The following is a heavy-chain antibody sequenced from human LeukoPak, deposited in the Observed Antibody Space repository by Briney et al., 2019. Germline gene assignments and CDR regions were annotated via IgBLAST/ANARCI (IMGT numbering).Heavy chain of an antibody. D-gene: IGHD4-17*01. CDR3: ARAVTTLGVAFDI. Sequence: SETLSLTCTVSGGSISSYYWNWIRQPPGKGLEWIGEINHSGSTNYNPSLKSRVTISVDTSKNQFSLKLSSVTAADTAVYYCARAVTTLGVAFDIWGQGTMVTVSS. CDR2: INHSGST. J-gene: IGHJ3*02. CDR1: GGSISSYY. V-gene: IGHV4-34*01.